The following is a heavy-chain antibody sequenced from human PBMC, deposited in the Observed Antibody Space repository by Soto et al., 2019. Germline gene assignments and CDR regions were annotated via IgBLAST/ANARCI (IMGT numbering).Heavy chain of an antibody. V-gene: IGHV3-23*01. CDR2: ISGSGGST. D-gene: IGHD6-13*01. CDR1: GFTFSSYA. Sequence: GGSLRLSCAASGFTFSSYAMSWVRQAPGKGLEWVSAISGSGGSTYYADSVKGRFTISRDNSKNTLYLQMNSLRAEGTAVYYCAKGRGYSSSWYVRSGPIDYWGQGTLVTVS. J-gene: IGHJ4*02. CDR3: AKGRGYSSSWYVRSGPIDY.